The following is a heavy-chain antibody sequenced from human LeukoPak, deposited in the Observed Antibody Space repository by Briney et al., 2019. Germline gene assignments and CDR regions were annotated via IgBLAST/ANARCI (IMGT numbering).Heavy chain of an antibody. CDR2: IYTSGRI. V-gene: IGHV4-61*02. D-gene: IGHD4-17*01. CDR1: GASITTRSFY. Sequence: SQTLSLTCAVSGASITTRSFYWSWLRQPAGKGLEWIGRIYTSGRIDYNPSLKSRVTISVDTSKNQFSLKLSSVTAADTAVYYCARLSDYGDYGYNWGQGTLVTVYS. CDR3: ARLSDYGDYGYN. J-gene: IGHJ4*02.